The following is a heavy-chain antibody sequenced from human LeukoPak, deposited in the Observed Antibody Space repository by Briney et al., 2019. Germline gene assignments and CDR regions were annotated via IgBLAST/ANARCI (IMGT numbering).Heavy chain of an antibody. Sequence: GASVKVSCKASGGTFSSYAISWVRQAPGQGLEWMGRIIPILGIANYAQKFQGRVTITADKSTSTAYMELSSLRSEDTAVYYRARDEAILTGYYGPFDYWGQGTLVTVSS. V-gene: IGHV1-69*04. CDR2: IIPILGIA. J-gene: IGHJ4*02. CDR3: ARDEAILTGYYGPFDY. D-gene: IGHD3-9*01. CDR1: GGTFSSYA.